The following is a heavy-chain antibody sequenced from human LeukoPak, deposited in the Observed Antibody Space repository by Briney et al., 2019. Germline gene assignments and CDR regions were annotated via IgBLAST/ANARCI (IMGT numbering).Heavy chain of an antibody. V-gene: IGHV4-4*02. J-gene: IGHJ6*03. D-gene: IGHD4-17*01. CDR1: GGSISSSNW. CDR3: ARVSLRRNYYMDV. CDR2: IYHSGST. Sequence: SGTLSLTCAVSGGSISSSNWWSWVRQPPGKGLEWIGEIYHSGSTNYNPSLKSRVTISVDKSKNQFSLKLSSVTAADTAVYYCARVSLRRNYYMDVWGKGTTVTVSS.